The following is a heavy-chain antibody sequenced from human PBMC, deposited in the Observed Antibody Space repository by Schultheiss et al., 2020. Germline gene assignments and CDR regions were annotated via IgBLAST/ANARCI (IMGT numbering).Heavy chain of an antibody. CDR3: AKDDHVSYYYYYYGMDV. D-gene: IGHD3-16*01. CDR2: IYYSGST. J-gene: IGHJ6*02. CDR1: GGSIGNYY. Sequence: SETLSLTCTVSGGSIGNYYWTWIRQPPGRGLEWIGYIYYSGSTNYNPSLKSRVTISVDTSKNQFSLKLRSLTAADTAVNYCAKDDHVSYYYYYYGMDVWGQGTTVNGYS. V-gene: IGHV4-59*12.